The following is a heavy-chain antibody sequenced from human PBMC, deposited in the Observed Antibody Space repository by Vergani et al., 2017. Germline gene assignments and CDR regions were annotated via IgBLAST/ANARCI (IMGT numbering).Heavy chain of an antibody. D-gene: IGHD3-10*01. CDR2: IYYSGGT. CDR1: GGSISSYY. J-gene: IGHJ4*02. CDR3: ARDGVGSGIDY. V-gene: IGHV4-59*01. Sequence: QVQLQESGPGLVKPSETLSLTCTVSGGSISSYYWSWIRQPPGKGLEWIGYIYYSGGTNYNPSLKSRVTISVDTSKNQFSLKLSSVTAADTAVYYCARDGVGSGIDYWGQGTLVTVSS.